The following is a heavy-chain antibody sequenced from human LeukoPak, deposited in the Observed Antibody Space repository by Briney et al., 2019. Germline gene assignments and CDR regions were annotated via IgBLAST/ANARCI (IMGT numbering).Heavy chain of an antibody. CDR3: ARGVTTVEN. D-gene: IGHD4-23*01. V-gene: IGHV3-30*04. Sequence: GRSLRLSCAASGFTFSSYAIHWVRQAPGKGLEWVAVISYDESYESYADSVKGRFTISRDNSKNSLYLQMNSLRAEDTAVYYCARGVTTVENWGQGTLVTVSS. CDR2: ISYDESYE. J-gene: IGHJ4*02. CDR1: GFTFSSYA.